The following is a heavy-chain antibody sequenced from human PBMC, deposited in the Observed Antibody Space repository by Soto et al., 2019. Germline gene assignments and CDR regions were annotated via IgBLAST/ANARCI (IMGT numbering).Heavy chain of an antibody. CDR3: ASACNGMDV. J-gene: IGHJ6*02. CDR2: ICCSEDL. CDR1: RGSISSGSYY. Sequence: PSEALSLTWTISRGSISSGSYYWIWIRQYQGNGXEWIGYICCSEDLYQNPSLKSRVTISVETSKNQFCLKLSFVTAADTAVYYCASACNGMDVWGQGTTVTSP. D-gene: IGHD3-16*01. V-gene: IGHV4-31*02.